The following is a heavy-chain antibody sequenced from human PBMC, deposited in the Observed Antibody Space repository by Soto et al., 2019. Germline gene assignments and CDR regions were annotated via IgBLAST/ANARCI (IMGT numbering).Heavy chain of an antibody. V-gene: IGHV4-34*01. D-gene: IGHD2-2*01. CDR3: AREVGYYSATRRNLYFDY. Sequence: PXETLSLACSVSGASFSGYYWGWVRQPPGKGLEWIGDINHTGGSNYNPSLKSRVMISVDTAKTQFSLNVTSVTAADTAVYYCAREVGYYSATRRNLYFDYWGPGTLVTVYS. CDR2: INHTGGS. CDR1: GASFSGYY. J-gene: IGHJ4*02.